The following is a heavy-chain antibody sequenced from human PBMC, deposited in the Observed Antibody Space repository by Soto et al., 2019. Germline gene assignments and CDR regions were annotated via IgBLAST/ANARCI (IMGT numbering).Heavy chain of an antibody. CDR3: TRFSRPSIDY. CDR2: IAETGSST. Sequence: GGSLRLSCATSGLNFNGYTMSWVRQAPGQGLEWVSGIAETGSSTYYADSVKGRFTISRDNAKNSLYLQMNSLRAEDTAVYYCTRFSRPSIDYWGQGTLVTVSS. D-gene: IGHD3-3*01. V-gene: IGHV3-23*01. CDR1: GLNFNGYT. J-gene: IGHJ4*02.